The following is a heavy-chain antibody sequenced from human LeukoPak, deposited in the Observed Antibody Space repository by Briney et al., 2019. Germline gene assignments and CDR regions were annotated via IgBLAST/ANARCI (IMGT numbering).Heavy chain of an antibody. V-gene: IGHV4-59*01. CDR1: GGSISSYY. Sequence: SETLSLTCTVSGGSISSYYWSWIRQPPGKGLEWIGYIYYSGSTNYNPSLKSRVTISVDTSKNQFSLKLSSVTAADTAVYYCARAQGSTYCSSTSCYPRKAFDIWGQGTMVTVSS. D-gene: IGHD2-2*01. J-gene: IGHJ3*02. CDR3: ARAQGSTYCSSTSCYPRKAFDI. CDR2: IYYSGST.